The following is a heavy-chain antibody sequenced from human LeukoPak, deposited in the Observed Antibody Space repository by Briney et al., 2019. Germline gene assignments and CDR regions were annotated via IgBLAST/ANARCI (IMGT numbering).Heavy chain of an antibody. CDR1: GFTFSGSA. Sequence: GGSLRLSCAASGFTFSGSAMHWVRQASGKGLEWVGRIRSKANSYATAYAASVKGRFTISRDDSKNTAYLQMNSLRAEDTAVYYCTRDGTKAYCGGDCRAHDYWGQGTLVTVSS. D-gene: IGHD2-21*02. V-gene: IGHV3-73*01. CDR3: TRDGTKAYCGGDCRAHDY. J-gene: IGHJ4*02. CDR2: IRSKANSYAT.